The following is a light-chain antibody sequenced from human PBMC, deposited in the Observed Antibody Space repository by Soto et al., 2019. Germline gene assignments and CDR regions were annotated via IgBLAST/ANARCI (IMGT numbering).Light chain of an antibody. Sequence: QSALTQPASVSGSPGQSITISCTGTSSDVGGYNYVSWYQQHPGKAPKLMIYEVSNRPSGVSNRFSASTSGNTASLTISGLQAEDEADYYCSSYTGSNDYVFGTGTKVTVL. CDR2: EVS. CDR3: SSYTGSNDYV. CDR1: SSDVGGYNY. J-gene: IGLJ1*01. V-gene: IGLV2-14*01.